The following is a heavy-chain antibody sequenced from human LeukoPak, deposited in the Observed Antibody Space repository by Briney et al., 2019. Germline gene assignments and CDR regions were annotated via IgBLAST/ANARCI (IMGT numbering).Heavy chain of an antibody. D-gene: IGHD3-10*02. Sequence: GGSLRLSCAASGYTFSSYAMSWVRQAPGKGLEWVSAICGSGGSTYYADSVKGRYTISRDNSKNTLYLQMNSLRAEDRAVYYCAKTRAGNFTMFQPSPYYYDGMDVWGQGTTVTVSS. CDR3: AKTRAGNFTMFQPSPYYYDGMDV. CDR1: GYTFSSYA. J-gene: IGHJ6*02. CDR2: ICGSGGST. V-gene: IGHV3-23*01.